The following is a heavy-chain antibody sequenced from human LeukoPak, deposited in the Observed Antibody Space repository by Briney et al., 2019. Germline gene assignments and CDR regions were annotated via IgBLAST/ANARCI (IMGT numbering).Heavy chain of an antibody. CDR2: IYYSGST. V-gene: IGHV4-34*03. CDR3: HITPLGGVIAKPDY. D-gene: IGHD3-16*02. J-gene: IGHJ4*02. CDR1: GGSFSGYY. Sequence: SETLSLTCAVYGGSFSGYYWGWIRQPPGKGLEWIGSIYYSGSTYYNPSLKSRVTISVGTSKNQFSLKLSSVTAADTAVYYCHITPLGGVIAKPDYWGQGTLVTVSS.